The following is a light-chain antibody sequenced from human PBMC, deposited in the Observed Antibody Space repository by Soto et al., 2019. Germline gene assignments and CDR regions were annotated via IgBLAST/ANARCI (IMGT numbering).Light chain of an antibody. V-gene: IGLV1-51*01. CDR3: GTWDSSLSAVV. CDR1: SANIGNND. J-gene: IGLJ2*01. Sequence: QSVLTQPPSVSAAPGQKVTISCSGGSANIGNNDVSWYQQLPGTAPKLLIYDNNKRPSGIPDRFSGSKSGTSATLGITGPQTGDEADYCCGTWDSSLSAVVFGGGTKLTVL. CDR2: DNN.